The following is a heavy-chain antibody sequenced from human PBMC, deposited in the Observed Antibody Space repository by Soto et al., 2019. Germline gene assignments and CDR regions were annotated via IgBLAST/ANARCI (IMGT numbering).Heavy chain of an antibody. CDR3: ARGYYDFWSGYYTEGYYYYMDV. J-gene: IGHJ6*03. Sequence: TCAVYGGSFSGYYWSWIRQPPGKGLEWIGEINHSGSTNYNPSLKSRVTISVDTSKNQFSLKLSSVTAADTAVYYCARGYYDFWSGYYTEGYYYYMDVWGKGTTVTVSS. V-gene: IGHV4-34*01. CDR1: GGSFSGYY. CDR2: INHSGST. D-gene: IGHD3-3*01.